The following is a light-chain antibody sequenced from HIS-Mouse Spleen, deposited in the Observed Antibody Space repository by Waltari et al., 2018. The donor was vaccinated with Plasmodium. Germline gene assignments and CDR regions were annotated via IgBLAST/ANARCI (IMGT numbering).Light chain of an antibody. V-gene: IGKV3-11*01. CDR1: QRVSRY. Sequence: EIVLTQSPATLSLYPEARATLSCRASQRVSRYLAGYQQKPGQAPRLLIYDASNRATGVPARFSGSGSGKEFTLTISTIESEDFAVYYCQQRSNWPPLTFGEGTKVEIK. CDR3: QQRSNWPPLT. CDR2: DAS. J-gene: IGKJ4*01.